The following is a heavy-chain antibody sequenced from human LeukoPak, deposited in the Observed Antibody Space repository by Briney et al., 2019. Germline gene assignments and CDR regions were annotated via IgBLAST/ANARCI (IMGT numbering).Heavy chain of an antibody. D-gene: IGHD5-24*01. CDR2: IIPIFGTA. CDR1: GGTFSSYA. J-gene: IGHJ4*02. Sequence: SVKVSCKASGGTFSSYAISWVRQAPGQGLEWMGGIIPIFGTANYAQKFQGRVTINTDESTSTAYMEQSSLRSEDTAVYYCARDSSRDGYNSPGYWGQGTLVTVSS. CDR3: ARDSSRDGYNSPGY. V-gene: IGHV1-69*05.